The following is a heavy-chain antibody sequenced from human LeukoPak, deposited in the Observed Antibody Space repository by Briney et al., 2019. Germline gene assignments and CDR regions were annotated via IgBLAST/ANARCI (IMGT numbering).Heavy chain of an antibody. Sequence: SGGSLRLSCAASGFTFSSYAMHWVRQAPGKGLEWVAVISYDGSNKYYADSVKGRFTISRDNSKNTLYLQMNSLRAEDTAVYYCARVSDQPLYSYFDYWGQGTLVTVSS. CDR1: GFTFSSYA. V-gene: IGHV3-30-3*01. D-gene: IGHD2-2*01. CDR3: ARVSDQPLYSYFDY. J-gene: IGHJ4*02. CDR2: ISYDGSNK.